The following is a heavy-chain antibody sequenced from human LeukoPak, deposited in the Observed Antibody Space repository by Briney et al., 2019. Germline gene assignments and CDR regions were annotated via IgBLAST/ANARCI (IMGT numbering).Heavy chain of an antibody. CDR1: GGSISSGDYY. D-gene: IGHD3-3*01. J-gene: IGHJ4*02. Sequence: PSETLSLTCTVSGGSISSGDYYRSWIRQPPGKGLEWIGYIYYSGSTYYNPSLKSRVTISVDTSKNQFSLKLSSVTAADTAVYYCARAPRFLEWLPDFDYWGQGTLVTVSS. V-gene: IGHV4-30-4*08. CDR2: IYYSGST. CDR3: ARAPRFLEWLPDFDY.